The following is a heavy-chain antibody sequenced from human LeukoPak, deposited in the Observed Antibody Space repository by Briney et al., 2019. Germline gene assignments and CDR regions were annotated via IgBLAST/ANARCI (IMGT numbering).Heavy chain of an antibody. CDR1: GFTVSSNY. J-gene: IGHJ4*02. CDR2: IYSDGST. V-gene: IGHV3-66*04. D-gene: IGHD3-22*01. CDR3: ARHVVAVGFDY. Sequence: GSLRLSCAASGFTVSSNYMSWVRQAPGKGLEWVSIIYSDGSTYYADSVKGRFTISRDNSKNTLYLQMNSLRAEDTAVYYCARHVVAVGFDYWGQGTLVTVSS.